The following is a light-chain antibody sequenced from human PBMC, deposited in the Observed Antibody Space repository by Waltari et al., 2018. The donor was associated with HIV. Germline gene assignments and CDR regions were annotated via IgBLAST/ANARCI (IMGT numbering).Light chain of an antibody. CDR2: EVN. CDR3: RSFSNTNHVL. J-gene: IGLJ3*02. Sequence: QSALTQPASVSGSPGQSITISCTGTSSDVGAYDYVSWYQQHPGKAPKLIIYEVNNRPSGVSDRFSGSKSSDTASLTISGLHVEDEADYYCRSFSNTNHVLFGGGTKLTVL. V-gene: IGLV2-14*01. CDR1: SSDVGAYDY.